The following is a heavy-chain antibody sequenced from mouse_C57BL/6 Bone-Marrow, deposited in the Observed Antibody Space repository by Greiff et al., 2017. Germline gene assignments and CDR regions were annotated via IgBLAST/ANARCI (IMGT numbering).Heavy chain of an antibody. V-gene: IGHV14-4*01. CDR3: TTGYFDV. J-gene: IGHJ1*03. CDR2: IDPENGDT. CDR1: GFNIKDDY. Sequence: EVQLQESGAELVRPGASVKLSCTASGFNIKDDYMHWVKQRPEQGLEWIGWIDPENGDTEYASKFQGKATITADTSSNTAYLQLSSLAAEATAVYYCTTGYFDVWGTGTTVTVSS.